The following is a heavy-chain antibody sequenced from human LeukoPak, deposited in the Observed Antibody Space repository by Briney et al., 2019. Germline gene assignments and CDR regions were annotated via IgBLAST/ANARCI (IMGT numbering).Heavy chain of an antibody. D-gene: IGHD3-3*01. CDR3: AREEHYDFWSGYYYYYGMDV. Sequence: GGSLRLSCAASGFTFSSYWMSWVRQAPGKGLEWVANIKQDGSEKYYVDSVKGRFTISRDNAKNSLYLQMNSPRAEDTAVYYCAREEHYDFWSGYYYYYGMDVWGQGTTVTVSS. CDR2: IKQDGSEK. J-gene: IGHJ6*02. CDR1: GFTFSSYW. V-gene: IGHV3-7*01.